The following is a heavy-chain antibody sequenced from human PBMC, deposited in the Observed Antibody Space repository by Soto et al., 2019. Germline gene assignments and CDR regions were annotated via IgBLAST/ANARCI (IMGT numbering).Heavy chain of an antibody. V-gene: IGHV4-59*03. D-gene: IGHD1-26*01. CDR1: GGSSISYY. CDR3: AKISGSYYVSWFDP. J-gene: IGHJ5*02. Sequence: SETLSLTCTGSGGSSISYYWGWIRQAPGKGLEWIGYINDRGRTNHNPSLKSRVTISVDTSKNQFSLKLSSVTAADTAVYYCAKISGSYYVSWFDPWGQGTRVTVSS. CDR2: INDRGRT.